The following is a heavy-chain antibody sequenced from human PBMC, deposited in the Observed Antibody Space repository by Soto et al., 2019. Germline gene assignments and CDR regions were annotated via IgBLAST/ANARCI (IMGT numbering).Heavy chain of an antibody. D-gene: IGHD2-15*01. CDR2: IYYSGST. V-gene: IGHV4-39*01. CDR1: GGSISSSSYY. Sequence: QLQLQESGPGLVKPSETLSLTCTVSGGSISSSSYYWGWIRQPPGKGLEWIGSIYYSGSTYYNPSLKSRVTISVDTSKNQFSLKLSSVTAADTAVYYCARSHSRPLSGGIDYWGQGTLVTVSS. CDR3: ARSHSRPLSGGIDY. J-gene: IGHJ4*02.